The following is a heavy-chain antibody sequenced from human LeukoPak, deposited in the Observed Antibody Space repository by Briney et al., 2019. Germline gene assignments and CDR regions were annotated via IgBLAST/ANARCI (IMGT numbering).Heavy chain of an antibody. CDR1: GGTFSSYA. J-gene: IGHJ5*02. CDR2: IIPIFGTA. D-gene: IGHD3-3*01. Sequence: SVEVSCKASGGTFSSYAISWVRQAPGQGLEWMGGIIPIFGTANYAQKFQGRVTITADESTSTAYMELSSLRSEDTAVYYCARVSPRITIFGVVPTTRTWFDPWGQGTLVTVSS. CDR3: ARVSPRITIFGVVPTTRTWFDP. V-gene: IGHV1-69*01.